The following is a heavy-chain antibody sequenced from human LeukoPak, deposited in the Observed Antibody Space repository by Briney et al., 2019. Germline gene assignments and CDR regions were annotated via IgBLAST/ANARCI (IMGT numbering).Heavy chain of an antibody. CDR3: AREGRLRFGELLFYFDY. CDR1: GYTFTGYY. Sequence: ASVKVSCKASGYTFTGYYMHWVRQAPGQGLEWMGWINPNSGGTNYAQKFQGRVTITADKSTSTAYMELSSLRSEDTAVYYCAREGRLRFGELLFYFDYWGQGTLVTVSS. J-gene: IGHJ4*02. D-gene: IGHD3-10*01. CDR2: INPNSGGT. V-gene: IGHV1-2*02.